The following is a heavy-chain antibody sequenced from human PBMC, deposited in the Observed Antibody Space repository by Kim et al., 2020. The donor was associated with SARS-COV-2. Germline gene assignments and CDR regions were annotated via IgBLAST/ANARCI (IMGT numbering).Heavy chain of an antibody. D-gene: IGHD3-3*01. CDR3: VGAMVWGDFWSGYYTGILAWFDP. J-gene: IGHJ5*02. Sequence: SETLSLTCTVSGGSISSSSYYWGWIRQPPGKGLEWIGSIYYSGSTYYNPSLKSRVTISVDTSKNQFSLKLSSVTAADTAGYYCVGAMVWGDFWSGYYTGILAWFDPWGQGTLVTVSS. CDR2: IYYSGST. V-gene: IGHV4-39*07. CDR1: GGSISSSSYY.